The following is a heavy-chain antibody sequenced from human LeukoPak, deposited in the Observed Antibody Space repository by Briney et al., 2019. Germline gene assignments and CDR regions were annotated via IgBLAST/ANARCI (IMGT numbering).Heavy chain of an antibody. CDR3: ARDLQSTAMAPHIDY. D-gene: IGHD5-18*01. V-gene: IGHV1-46*01. J-gene: IGHJ4*02. CDR1: GYTFTSYY. CDR2: INPSGGST. Sequence: PAASVKVSCKASGYTFTSYYMHWVRQAPGQGLEWMGIINPSGGSTSYAQKFQGRVTMTRDMSTSTVYMELSSLRSEDTAVYYCARDLQSTAMAPHIDYWGQGTLVTVSS.